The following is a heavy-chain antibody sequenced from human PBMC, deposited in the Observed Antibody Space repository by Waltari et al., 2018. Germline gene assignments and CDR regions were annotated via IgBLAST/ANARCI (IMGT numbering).Heavy chain of an antibody. CDR3: ARWRGEQSEFDS. V-gene: IGHV3-7*03. J-gene: IGHJ4*02. Sequence: EVQLVESGGGLVQPGGSLSLSCEASGFTFGRYSMAWVRQAPGKGLEWVANIQQAANGIEYVDSVKGRFTISRDDSKNSMFLQMNSLSAEDTAMYYCARWRGEQSEFDSWGLGTLVTVSS. CDR1: GFTFGRYS. D-gene: IGHD1-26*01. CDR2: IQQAANGI.